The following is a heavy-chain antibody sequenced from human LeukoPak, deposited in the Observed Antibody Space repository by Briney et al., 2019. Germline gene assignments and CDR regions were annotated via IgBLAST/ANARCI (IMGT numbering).Heavy chain of an antibody. CDR3: AKDYVSGDGYWDFDN. V-gene: IGHV3-30-3*01. J-gene: IGHJ4*02. D-gene: IGHD5-24*01. CDR1: GFAFSSYA. CDR2: ISHDGANK. Sequence: GKSLRLSCAASGFAFSSYAIHWVRQAPGKGLDWVAGISHDGANKYFADSVRGRFTISRDNSKNTLYLQMNSLRAEDTAVYYCAKDYVSGDGYWDFDNWGQGTLITVSS.